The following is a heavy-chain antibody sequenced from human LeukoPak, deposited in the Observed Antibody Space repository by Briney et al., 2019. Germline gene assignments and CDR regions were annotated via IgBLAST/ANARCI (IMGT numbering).Heavy chain of an antibody. CDR2: IYYSGST. D-gene: IGHD2/OR15-2a*01. V-gene: IGHV4-59*12. J-gene: IGHJ6*03. Sequence: SETLSLTCTVSGGFISSYYWSWLRQPPGKGLEWLGYIYYSGSTNYNPSLKGRVTMSVDTSKNQFSLKLSSVTAADTAVYYCARDFNRSPYYYMDVWGKGTTVTVSS. CDR1: GGFISSYY. CDR3: ARDFNRSPYYYMDV.